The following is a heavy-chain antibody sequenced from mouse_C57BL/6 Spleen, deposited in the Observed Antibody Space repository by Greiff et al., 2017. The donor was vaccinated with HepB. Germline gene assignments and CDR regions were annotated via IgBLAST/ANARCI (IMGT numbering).Heavy chain of an antibody. CDR2: ITYDGSST. V-gene: IGHV5-16*01. D-gene: IGHD4-1*01. Sequence: EVQRVESEGGLVQPGSSMKLSCTASGFTFSDYYMAWVRQVPEKGLEWVANITYDGSSTYYLDSLKSRFIISRDNAKNILYLQMSSLKSEDTATYYCARYWDDYAMDYWGQGTSVTVSS. J-gene: IGHJ4*01. CDR1: GFTFSDYY. CDR3: ARYWDDYAMDY.